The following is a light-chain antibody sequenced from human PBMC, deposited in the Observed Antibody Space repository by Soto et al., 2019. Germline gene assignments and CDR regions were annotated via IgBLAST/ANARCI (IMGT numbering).Light chain of an antibody. J-gene: IGKJ4*01. CDR1: QSVSSSY. Sequence: EIVLMQSPGTLSLSPGERATLSCRASQSVSSSYLAWYQQKPGQAPRLLIYGASSRATGIPDRFSGSGSGTEFTLTISRLEPEDFAVYYCQQYGSPLTFGGGSKVEIK. CDR2: GAS. V-gene: IGKV3-20*01. CDR3: QQYGSPLT.